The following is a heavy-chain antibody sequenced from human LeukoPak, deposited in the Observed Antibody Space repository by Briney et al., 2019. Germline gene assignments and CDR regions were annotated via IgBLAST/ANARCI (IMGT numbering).Heavy chain of an antibody. CDR2: ISGSGGST. V-gene: IGHV3-23*01. CDR1: GFTFSSYA. D-gene: IGHD3-10*01. CDR3: TTARLLWFGEFDY. Sequence: PGGSLRLSCAASGFTFSSYAMSWVRQAPGKGLEWVSAISGSGGSTYYADSVKGRFTISRDNSKNTLYLQMNSLKTEDTAVYYCTTARLLWFGEFDYWGQGTLVTVSS. J-gene: IGHJ4*02.